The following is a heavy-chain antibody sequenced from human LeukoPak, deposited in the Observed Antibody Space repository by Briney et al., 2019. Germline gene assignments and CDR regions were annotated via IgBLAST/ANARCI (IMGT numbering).Heavy chain of an antibody. D-gene: IGHD5-24*01. CDR1: AFTFSSYA. J-gene: IGHJ4*02. CDR2: IYKDGST. Sequence: QPGRSLRLSCAASAFTFSSYAMHWVRQAPGKGLEWVSVIYKDGSTYYADSVKGRFTISRDNSKNTLYLEMNSLRAEDTAVYYCARGGGYNLDYWGQGTLVTVSS. CDR3: ARGGGYNLDY. V-gene: IGHV3-66*01.